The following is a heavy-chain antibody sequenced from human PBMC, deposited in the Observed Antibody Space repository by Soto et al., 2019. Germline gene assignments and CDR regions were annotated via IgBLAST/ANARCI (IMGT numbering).Heavy chain of an antibody. D-gene: IGHD3-9*01. CDR2: IYSGGST. J-gene: IGHJ4*02. CDR3: ARVSSSSKQHFYDILTGYYNGASDY. V-gene: IGHV3-53*04. CDR1: GFTVSSNY. Sequence: PGGSLRLSCAASGFTVSSNYMSWVRQAPGKGLEWVSVIYSGGSTYYADSVKGRFTISRHNSKNTLYLQMNSLRAEDTAVYYCARVSSSSKQHFYDILTGYYNGASDYWGQGTLVTVSS.